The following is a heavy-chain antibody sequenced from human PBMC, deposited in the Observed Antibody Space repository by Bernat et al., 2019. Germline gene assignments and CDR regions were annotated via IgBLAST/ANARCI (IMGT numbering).Heavy chain of an antibody. D-gene: IGHD3-9*01. CDR3: AKTKFEWFSQTFDS. Sequence: EVQVVESGGGPVQPGGSLRLSCAGTGFTFSTYAMGWVRQAPGKRLEWVSAISGSGFSTYYADSVQGRFTITRDNSRNTVSLQMKNLRDGDTALYYCAKTKFEWFSQTFDSWGQGTPVTVSS. CDR2: ISGSGFST. V-gene: IGHV3-23*04. CDR1: GFTFSTYA. J-gene: IGHJ4*02.